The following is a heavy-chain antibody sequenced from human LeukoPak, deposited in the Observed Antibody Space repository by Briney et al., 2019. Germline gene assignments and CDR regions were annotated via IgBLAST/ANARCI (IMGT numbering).Heavy chain of an antibody. CDR1: GASISSSSYY. D-gene: IGHD5-12*01. V-gene: IGHV4-39*01. CDR2: IYYSGRT. J-gene: IGHJ4*02. Sequence: SETLSLTCTVSGASISSSSYYWGWIRQPPGKGLEWIGSIYYSGRTYYNPSLKSRLTISVDTSKSQFSLKLSSVTAADTAVYYCARSPNSGYDPFDYWGQGTLVTVSS. CDR3: ARSPNSGYDPFDY.